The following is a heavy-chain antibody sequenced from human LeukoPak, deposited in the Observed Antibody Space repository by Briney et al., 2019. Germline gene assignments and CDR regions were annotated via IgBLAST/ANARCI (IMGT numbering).Heavy chain of an antibody. D-gene: IGHD3-22*01. CDR1: GGTFSNYP. CDR3: ARDGYYSDRSGYYYAQPFDP. J-gene: IGHJ5*02. CDR2: IIPIFGTG. Sequence: SVKVSCKASGGTFSNYPISWVRQAPGQGLEWMGGIIPIFGTGSYAQKFQGRVTITADEPTSTAYMELSSLRSEDTAVYYCARDGYYSDRSGYYYAQPFDPWGQGTLVTVSS. V-gene: IGHV1-69*13.